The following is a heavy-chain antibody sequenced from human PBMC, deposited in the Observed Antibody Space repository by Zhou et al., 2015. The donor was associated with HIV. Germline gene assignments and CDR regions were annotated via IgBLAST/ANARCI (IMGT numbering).Heavy chain of an antibody. Sequence: QVQLVESGGGLVKPGGSLRLSCTASGFTFSDYFMVWIRLAPGKGLECISYISDSGSDKSYADSVRGRFTISRDNAKKSLFLQMNSLRAEDTAIYYCAKDHPDCIGRSCQLFQHWGQGTLVTVSS. CDR1: GFTFSDYF. J-gene: IGHJ1*01. CDR3: AKDHPDCIGRSCQLFQH. D-gene: IGHD2-15*01. CDR2: ISDSGSDK. V-gene: IGHV3-11*01.